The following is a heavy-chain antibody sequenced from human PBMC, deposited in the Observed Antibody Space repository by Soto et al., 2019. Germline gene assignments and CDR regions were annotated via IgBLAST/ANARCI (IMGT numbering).Heavy chain of an antibody. Sequence: EVQLVESGGGLVRPGGSLRLSCAASGFTFSYYWRHWVRQAPGKGLVWVSRIHSDGSSTTYADFVKGLFIISRDNARNTVDLQMNSVRVEYTAVYYCARGARGDFDLWGQGKVVTVSS. D-gene: IGHD3-16*01. CDR2: IHSDGSST. CDR3: ARGARGDFDL. CDR1: GFTFSYYW. V-gene: IGHV3-74*01. J-gene: IGHJ3*01.